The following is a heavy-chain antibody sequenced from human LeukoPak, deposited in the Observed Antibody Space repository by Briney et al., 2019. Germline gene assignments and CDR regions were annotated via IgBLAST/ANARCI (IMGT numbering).Heavy chain of an antibody. CDR1: GFTFRSYG. D-gene: IGHD3-3*01. Sequence: PGGSLRLSCAASGFTFRSYGMHWVRQAPGKGLEWVAVISYDGSNKYYADSVKGRFTISRDNSKNTLYLQMNSLRAEDTAVYYCAKDQPRDFWDIDYWGQGTLVTVSS. CDR3: AKDQPRDFWDIDY. V-gene: IGHV3-30*18. J-gene: IGHJ4*02. CDR2: ISYDGSNK.